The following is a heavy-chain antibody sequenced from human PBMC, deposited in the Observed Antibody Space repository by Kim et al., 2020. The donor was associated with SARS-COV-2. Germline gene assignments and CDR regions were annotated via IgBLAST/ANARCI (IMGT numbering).Heavy chain of an antibody. J-gene: IGHJ4*02. V-gene: IGHV1-69*01. CDR3: AREDGYYFDY. Sequence: NDAKKFQGRVTITADESTSTAYMELSSLRSEDAAVYYCAREDGYYFDYWGQGTLVTVSS.